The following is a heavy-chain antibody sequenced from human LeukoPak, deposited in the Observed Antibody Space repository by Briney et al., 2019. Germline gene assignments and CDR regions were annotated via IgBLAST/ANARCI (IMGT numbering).Heavy chain of an antibody. CDR1: GFTFSSYW. J-gene: IGHJ3*01. V-gene: IGHV3-7*05. D-gene: IGHD4-17*01. CDR2: IKEDGSEI. Sequence: PEGSLRLSCAASGFTFSSYWMKWVRQAPGKGLEWVASIKEDGSEIHYVDSVKGRFTISRDNAKKSLYLQMNSLRAEDTALYYCTTYSAFDVWGQGTMVTVSS. CDR3: TTYSAFDV.